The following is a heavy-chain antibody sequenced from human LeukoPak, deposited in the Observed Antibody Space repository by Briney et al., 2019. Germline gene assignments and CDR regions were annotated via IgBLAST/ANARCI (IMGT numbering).Heavy chain of an antibody. V-gene: IGHV5-51*01. D-gene: IGHD3-22*01. J-gene: IGHJ4*02. CDR3: ARPIYYYDTSGPYFDY. Sequence: GESLKISCKGSGYSFTSYWIGWVRQMPGKGLEWMGIIYPGDSDTRYSPSFQGQVTISADKSISTAYLQWSSLKASDTAMYYCARPIYYYDTSGPYFDYWGQGTLVTVSS. CDR1: GYSFTSYW. CDR2: IYPGDSDT.